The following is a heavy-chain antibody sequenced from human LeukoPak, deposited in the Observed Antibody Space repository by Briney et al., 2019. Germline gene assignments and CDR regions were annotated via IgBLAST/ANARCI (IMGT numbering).Heavy chain of an antibody. CDR2: VYYSGTT. Sequence: SETLSPTCTVSGGSISSYYWSWIRQPSGKGLEGIRSVYYSGTTYYNPSLKSRVTISVDTSKNQFSLKLSSVTAADTAVYYCARQYDFWSGYLAWFDPWGQGTLVTVSS. D-gene: IGHD3-3*01. CDR1: GGSISSYY. J-gene: IGHJ5*02. V-gene: IGHV4-39*01. CDR3: ARQYDFWSGYLAWFDP.